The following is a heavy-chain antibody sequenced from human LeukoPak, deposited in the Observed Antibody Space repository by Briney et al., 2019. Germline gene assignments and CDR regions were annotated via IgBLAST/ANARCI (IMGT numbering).Heavy chain of an antibody. CDR2: MNPNSGNT. V-gene: IGHV1-8*03. CDR3: ARGRSDGSCSSTSCYVDWFDP. CDR1: GYTFTSYD. Sequence: ASVKVSCKASGYTFTSYDINWVRQATGQGLEWMGWMNPNSGNTGCAQKFQGRVTITRNTSISTAYMELSSLRSEDTAVYYCARGRSDGSCSSTSCYVDWFDPWGQGTLVTVSS. J-gene: IGHJ5*02. D-gene: IGHD2-2*01.